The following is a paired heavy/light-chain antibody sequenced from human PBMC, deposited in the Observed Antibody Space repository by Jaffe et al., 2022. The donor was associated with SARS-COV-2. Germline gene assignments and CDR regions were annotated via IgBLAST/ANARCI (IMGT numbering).Light chain of an antibody. CDR1: QSLLDKSYKNY. CDR3: QQYYSVPLT. Sequence: DIVMTQSPDSLTVSLGERATINCKSSQSLLDKSYKNYLAWYQQKPGQPPQLLIYWASTRESGVPDRFSGSGSGTDFALTISSLQAEDVAIYYCQQYYSVPLTFGGGTKVEIK. J-gene: IGKJ4*01. CDR2: WAS. V-gene: IGKV4-1*01.
Heavy chain of an antibody. D-gene: IGHD5-18*01. J-gene: IGHJ5*02. CDR3: ARCGRGDGYDGWFDH. CDR1: GFSISSRW. V-gene: IGHV3-7*01. Sequence: VESGGGLVQPGGSLRLSCEASGFSISSRWMTWVRRAPGKGLEWVASIRSDGGIKNYVGSVRGRFTVSRDNAKNSLFLQMNSLRVEDSAIYFCARCGRGDGYDGWFDHWGQGTLVSVSS. CDR2: IRSDGGIK.